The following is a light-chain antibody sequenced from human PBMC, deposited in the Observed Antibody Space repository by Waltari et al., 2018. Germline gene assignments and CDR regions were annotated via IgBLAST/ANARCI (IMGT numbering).Light chain of an antibody. CDR1: SSDVGRSTY. Sequence: QSALTQPRSVSGSPGQSVTISCTGTSSDVGRSTYVSWYQPHPGKAPKLMIYDVSNRPSGVPDRFSGSKSGNTASLTISGLQAEDEADYYCCSYAGSYTWVFGGGTKLTVL. J-gene: IGLJ3*02. V-gene: IGLV2-11*01. CDR3: CSYAGSYTWV. CDR2: DVS.